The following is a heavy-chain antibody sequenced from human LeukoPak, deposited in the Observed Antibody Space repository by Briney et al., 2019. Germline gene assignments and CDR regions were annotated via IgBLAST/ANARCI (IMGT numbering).Heavy chain of an antibody. CDR1: GYPFTAYY. CDR2: INPNSGGT. CDR3: ARDAPGYYDSSGRPDY. D-gene: IGHD3-22*01. Sequence: ASVKVSCKASGYPFTAYYMNWVRQAPGQGLEWMGWINPNSGGTNYAPKSPGRVTLTWDKSISTACMELSRLRCDDTAVYYCARDAPGYYDSSGRPDYWGQGTLVTVSS. V-gene: IGHV1-2*02. J-gene: IGHJ4*02.